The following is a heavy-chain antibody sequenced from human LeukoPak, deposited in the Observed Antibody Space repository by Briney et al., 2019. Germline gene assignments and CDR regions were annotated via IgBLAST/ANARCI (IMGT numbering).Heavy chain of an antibody. J-gene: IGHJ6*03. V-gene: IGHV1-8*03. CDR3: ARSFYDSTPDYYYYMDV. CDR1: GYTFTSYD. D-gene: IGHD3-3*01. Sequence: ASVKVSCKASGYTFTSYDINWVRQATGQGLEWMGWMNPNSGNTGYAQKFQGRVTITRNTSISTAYMELSSLRSEDTAVYYCARSFYDSTPDYYYYMDVWGKGTTVTVSS. CDR2: MNPNSGNT.